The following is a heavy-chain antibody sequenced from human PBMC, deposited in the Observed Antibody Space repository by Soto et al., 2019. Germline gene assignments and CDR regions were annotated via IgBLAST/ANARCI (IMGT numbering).Heavy chain of an antibody. V-gene: IGHV3-30-3*01. CDR2: ISYDGSNK. D-gene: IGHD3-10*01. Sequence: QVQLVESGGGVVQPGRSLRLSCAASGFTFSSYAKHWVRQAPGKGLEWVAVISYDGSNKYYADSVKGRFTISRDNSKNTLYLQMNSLRAEDTAVYYCARDLGGPGYYYGLDVWGQGTTVTVSS. CDR1: GFTFSSYA. J-gene: IGHJ6*02. CDR3: ARDLGGPGYYYGLDV.